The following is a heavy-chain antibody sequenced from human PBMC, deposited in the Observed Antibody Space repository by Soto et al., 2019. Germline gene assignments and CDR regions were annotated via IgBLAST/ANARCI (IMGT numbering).Heavy chain of an antibody. CDR3: ARRYGSCFDY. CDR1: GGSISSYY. J-gene: IGHJ4*02. D-gene: IGHD5-18*01. V-gene: IGHV4-59*08. Sequence: QVQLQESGPGLVKPSETLSLTCTVSGGSISSYYWSWIRQPPGKGLEWIGYIYYSGSTNYNPSLKRRVTISVDTSKNQFSRKLSSVTAADTAVSYCARRYGSCFDYWGQGTLVTVSS. CDR2: IYYSGST.